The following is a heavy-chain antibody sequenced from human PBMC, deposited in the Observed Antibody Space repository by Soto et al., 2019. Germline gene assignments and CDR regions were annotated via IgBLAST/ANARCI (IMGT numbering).Heavy chain of an antibody. Sequence: SEPLPLTCTVSGGSISSSSYYWDWIRQPPGKGLEWIGSIYYSGNTYYNPSLKSRLTISVDTSKNQFSLKLSSVTAADTAVYFCARKFYSSNWYNWFDPWGQGTLVTVSS. V-gene: IGHV4-39*01. CDR3: ARKFYSSNWYNWFDP. D-gene: IGHD6-13*01. J-gene: IGHJ5*02. CDR2: IYYSGNT. CDR1: GGSISSSSYY.